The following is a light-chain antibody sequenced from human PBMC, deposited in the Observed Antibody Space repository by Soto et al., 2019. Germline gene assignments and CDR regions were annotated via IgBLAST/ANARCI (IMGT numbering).Light chain of an antibody. CDR1: NIETKT. CDR2: DDN. Sequence: SYELTQPPTVSVAPGQTARITCGGSNIETKTVHWLQQRSGQAPVLVIYDDNDRPSGIPERFPGSKSGNTATLTITRVEVGDEADYYCHVWDNDSRHVVFGGGTKLTVL. CDR3: HVWDNDSRHVV. J-gene: IGLJ2*01. V-gene: IGLV3-21*02.